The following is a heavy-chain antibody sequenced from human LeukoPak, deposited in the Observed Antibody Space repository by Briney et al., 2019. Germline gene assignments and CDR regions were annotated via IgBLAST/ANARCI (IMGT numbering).Heavy chain of an antibody. CDR2: IKEDGSEK. CDR3: ARVRQWLVRGGDWFDP. D-gene: IGHD6-19*01. CDR1: AFTFSSYW. Sequence: GGSLRLSCAASAFTFSSYWMSWVRQAPGKGLEWVANIKEDGSEKYYVDSVKGRFTISRDSAKNSLYLQMDSLRADDTAVYYCARVRQWLVRGGDWFDPWGQGILVTVSS. V-gene: IGHV3-7*01. J-gene: IGHJ5*02.